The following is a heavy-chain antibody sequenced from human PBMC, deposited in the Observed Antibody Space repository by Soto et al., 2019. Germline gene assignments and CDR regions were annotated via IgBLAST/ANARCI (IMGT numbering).Heavy chain of an antibody. V-gene: IGHV1-18*01. CDR3: ARRYRVIFGVGPSIDRSDAFDI. J-gene: IGHJ3*02. D-gene: IGHD3-3*01. CDR2: ISAYNGNT. CDR1: GYTFTSYG. Sequence: ASVKVSCKASGYTFTSYGISWVRQAPGQGLEWMGWISAYNGNTNYAQKLQGRVTMTTDTSTSTAYMELRSLRSDDTAVYYCARRYRVIFGVGPSIDRSDAFDIWGQGTMVTVSS.